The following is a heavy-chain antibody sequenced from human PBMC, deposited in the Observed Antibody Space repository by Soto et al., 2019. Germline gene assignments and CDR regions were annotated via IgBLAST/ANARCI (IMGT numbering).Heavy chain of an antibody. CDR3: AIGPRMWLAGGGY. J-gene: IGHJ4*02. Sequence: SETLSLTCAVYGGSFSGYYWSWIRQPPGKGLEWLGEINHSGITDYNPSLKSRITISIDASKKQFSLKLNSVTAADTAVYYCAIGPRMWLAGGGYWGQGTQVTVSS. CDR2: INHSGIT. CDR1: GGSFSGYY. D-gene: IGHD6-19*01. V-gene: IGHV4-34*01.